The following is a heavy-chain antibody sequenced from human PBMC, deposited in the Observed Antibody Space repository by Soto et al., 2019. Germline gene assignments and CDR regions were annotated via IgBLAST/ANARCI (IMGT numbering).Heavy chain of an antibody. V-gene: IGHV3-30-3*01. D-gene: IGHD5-18*01. CDR1: GFTFSSYA. CDR3: ARDFPSKGYSYGYGNDY. Sequence: QVQLVESGGGVVQPGRSLRLSCAASGFTFSSYAMHWVRQAPGKGLEWVAVISYEGSNKYYADSVKGRFTISRDNSKNTLYLQMNSLRAEDTAVYYCARDFPSKGYSYGYGNDYWGQGTLVTVSS. CDR2: ISYEGSNK. J-gene: IGHJ4*02.